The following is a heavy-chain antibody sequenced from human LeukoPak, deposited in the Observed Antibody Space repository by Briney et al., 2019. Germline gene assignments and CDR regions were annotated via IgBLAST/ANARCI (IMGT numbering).Heavy chain of an antibody. D-gene: IGHD2-21*01. Sequence: ASAKVSCKASGYPFTTYGFIWVRKAPGLGLEWMGWISANNGNTKYGQKFPGRVTMTTDTTTETAYMELSSLRFDDTAIYYCPRTVGDRADPWGQGSLVTVSS. CDR3: PRTVGDRADP. CDR2: ISANNGNT. CDR1: GYPFTTYG. V-gene: IGHV1-18*01. J-gene: IGHJ5*02.